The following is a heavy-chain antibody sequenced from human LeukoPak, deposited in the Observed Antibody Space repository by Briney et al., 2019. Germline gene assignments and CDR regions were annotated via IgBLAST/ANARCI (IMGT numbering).Heavy chain of an antibody. V-gene: IGHV3-30*18. Sequence: SLRLSCAASGFTFSSYVMHWVRQAPGKGLEWVAVISYDGSNKYYADSVKGRFTISRDNSKNTLYLQMNSLRAEDTAVYYCAKFGAYGGNSVDYWGQGTLVTVSS. CDR2: ISYDGSNK. D-gene: IGHD4-23*01. CDR1: GFTFSSYV. J-gene: IGHJ4*02. CDR3: AKFGAYGGNSVDY.